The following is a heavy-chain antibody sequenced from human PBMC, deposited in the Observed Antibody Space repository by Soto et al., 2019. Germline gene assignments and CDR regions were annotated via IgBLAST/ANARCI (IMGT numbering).Heavy chain of an antibody. CDR2: IYHTGST. Sequence: SETLCLTWTVSGGSMSRGDYYWSWIRQPPGKGLEWIGFIYHTGSTYYSPSLKNRVAISRDNSKNTLYLQMNSLRADDTAVYYCAKDWTSIWGQGTMVTVSS. J-gene: IGHJ3*02. V-gene: IGHV4-30-4*01. D-gene: IGHD1-1*01. CDR1: GGSMSRGDYY. CDR3: AKDWTSI.